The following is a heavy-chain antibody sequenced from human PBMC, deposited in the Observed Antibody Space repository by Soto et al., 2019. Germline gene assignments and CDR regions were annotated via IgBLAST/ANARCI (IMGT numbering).Heavy chain of an antibody. V-gene: IGHV3-30*18. CDR3: AKDFNWNDFRHPISRYHGGNYYYYGMDV. CDR1: GFTFSSYG. CDR2: ISYDGSNK. Sequence: GGSLRLSCAASGFTFSSYGMHWVRQAPGKGLEWVAVISYDGSNKYYADSVKGRFTISRDNSKNTVYLQMNSLRAEDTAVYYCAKDFNWNDFRHPISRYHGGNYYYYGMDVWGQGTTVTVSS. J-gene: IGHJ6*02. D-gene: IGHD1-1*01.